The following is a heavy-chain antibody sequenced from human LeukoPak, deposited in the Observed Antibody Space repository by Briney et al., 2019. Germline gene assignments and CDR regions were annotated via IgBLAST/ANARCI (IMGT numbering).Heavy chain of an antibody. CDR1: GINFRTSG. CDR3: ARDQGYCSGGSCYYYGMDV. Sequence: GGSLRLSCAASGINFRTSGMHWVRQAPGKGLEWVTFIQNDGSDKYYAASVKGRFTISRDNSKNTVYLHMNSLRAEDTAVYYCARDQGYCSGGSCYYYGMDVWGQGTTVTVSS. CDR2: IQNDGSDK. J-gene: IGHJ6*02. D-gene: IGHD2-15*01. V-gene: IGHV3-30*02.